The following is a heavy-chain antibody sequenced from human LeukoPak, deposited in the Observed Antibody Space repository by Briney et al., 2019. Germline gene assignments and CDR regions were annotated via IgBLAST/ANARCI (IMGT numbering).Heavy chain of an antibody. Sequence: GGSLRLSCAASGFTFDDYTMHWVRQAPGKGLEWVSLISWDGGSTYYADSVKGRFTISRDNSKNSLYLQMNSLRTEDTALYYCAKDIGPYSSGYFDYWGQGTLVTVSS. CDR3: AKDIGPYSSGYFDY. D-gene: IGHD6-19*01. CDR1: GFTFDDYT. V-gene: IGHV3-43*01. CDR2: ISWDGGST. J-gene: IGHJ4*02.